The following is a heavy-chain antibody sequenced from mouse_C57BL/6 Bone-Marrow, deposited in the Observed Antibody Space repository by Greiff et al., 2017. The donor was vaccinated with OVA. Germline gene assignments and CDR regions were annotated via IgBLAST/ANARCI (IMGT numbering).Heavy chain of an antibody. Sequence: QVQLQQSGPELVKPGASVKISCKASGYTFTDYYINWVKQRPGQGLEWIGWIYPGSGNTKYNEKFKGKATLTVDTSSSTAYMQLSSLTSEDSAVYYCTRRGYYGSSLYYAMDYWGQGTSVTVSS. CDR3: TRRGYYGSSLYYAMDY. CDR1: GYTFTDYY. D-gene: IGHD1-1*01. V-gene: IGHV1-84*01. CDR2: IYPGSGNT. J-gene: IGHJ4*01.